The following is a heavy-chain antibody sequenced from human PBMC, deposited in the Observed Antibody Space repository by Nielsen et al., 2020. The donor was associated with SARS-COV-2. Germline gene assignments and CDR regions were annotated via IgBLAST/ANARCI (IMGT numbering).Heavy chain of an antibody. CDR3: AKDDIVVVTATSDY. J-gene: IGHJ4*02. V-gene: IGHV3-23*01. CDR2: ISGSGGST. Sequence: VRQAPGKGLEWVSAISGSGGSTYYADSVKGRFTISRDNSKNTLYLQMNSLRAEDTAVYYCAKDDIVVVTATSDYWGQGALVTVSS. D-gene: IGHD2-21*02.